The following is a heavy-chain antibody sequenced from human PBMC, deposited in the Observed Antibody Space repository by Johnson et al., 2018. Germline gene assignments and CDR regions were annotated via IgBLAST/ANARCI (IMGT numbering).Heavy chain of an antibody. CDR1: GFTFSSHS. J-gene: IGHJ4*02. Sequence: VPLVESGGGLVKPGGSLRLSCAASGFTFSSHSMNWVRQAPGKGLEWISSISGGSTYIYYADSVKARFTISRDNAKNSMFLRMNSRRNEDTAVYYCASRVTGVGTTKHYWGQGTLVTVSS. CDR3: ASRVTGVGTTKHY. V-gene: IGHV3-21*01. D-gene: IGHD1-26*01. CDR2: ISGGSTYI.